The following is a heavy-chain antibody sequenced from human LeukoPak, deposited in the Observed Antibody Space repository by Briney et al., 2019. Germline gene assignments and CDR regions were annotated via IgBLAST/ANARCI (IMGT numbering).Heavy chain of an antibody. CDR3: ARRHDYGGQGPFDY. D-gene: IGHD4-23*01. J-gene: IGHJ4*02. Sequence: GASVKVSCKASGYTFSSYGISWVRQAPGQGLEWMGWISAYNGNTNYAQKLQGRVTMTRDTSTSTVYMELSSLRSEDTAVYYCARRHDYGGQGPFDYWGQGTLVTVSS. V-gene: IGHV1-18*01. CDR1: GYTFSSYG. CDR2: ISAYNGNT.